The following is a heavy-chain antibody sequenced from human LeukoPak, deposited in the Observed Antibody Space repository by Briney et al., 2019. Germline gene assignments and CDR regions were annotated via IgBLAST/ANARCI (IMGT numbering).Heavy chain of an antibody. CDR1: GFTFSDYT. V-gene: IGHV3-48*01. CDR2: ISSSSSTI. J-gene: IGHJ4*02. Sequence: GGSLRLSCAASGFTFSDYTMNWVRQAPGKGLEWVSYISSSSSTIYYADSVKGRFTISRDNAKNSLYLQMNSLRAEDTAVYYCARDDDFWSGYSTTPFDYWGQGTLVTVSS. CDR3: ARDDDFWSGYSTTPFDY. D-gene: IGHD3-3*01.